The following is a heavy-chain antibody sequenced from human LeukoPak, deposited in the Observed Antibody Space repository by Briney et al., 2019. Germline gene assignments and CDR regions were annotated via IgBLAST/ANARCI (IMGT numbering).Heavy chain of an antibody. CDR3: ARVPVQSDGHNLAYYYYMDV. D-gene: IGHD5-24*01. CDR2: IIPIFGTA. Sequence: GASVKVSCKASGGTFSSYAISWVRQAPGQGLEWMGGIIPIFGTANYAQKFQGRVTITTDESTSTAYMELSSLRSEDTAVYYCARVPVQSDGHNLAYYYYMDVWGKGTTVTVSS. J-gene: IGHJ6*03. CDR1: GGTFSSYA. V-gene: IGHV1-69*05.